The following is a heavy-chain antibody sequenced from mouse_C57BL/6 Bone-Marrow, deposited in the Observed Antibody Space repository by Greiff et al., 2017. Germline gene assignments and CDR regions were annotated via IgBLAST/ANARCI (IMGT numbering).Heavy chain of an antibody. D-gene: IGHD2-4*01. CDR2: IYPRSGNT. Sequence: QVQLQQSGAELARPGASVTLSCKASGYTFTSYGISWVKQRTGQGLEWIGEIYPRSGNTYYNEKFKGKAILTADKSSRTAYRELRSLTSEDSVVYFCARGDDYPDFWGKGTTLTVSS. J-gene: IGHJ2*01. CDR3: ARGDDYPDF. V-gene: IGHV1-81*01. CDR1: GYTFTSYG.